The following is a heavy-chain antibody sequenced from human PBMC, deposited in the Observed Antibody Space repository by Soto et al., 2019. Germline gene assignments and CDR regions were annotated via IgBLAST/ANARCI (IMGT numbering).Heavy chain of an antibody. CDR3: ARSPLPLDTAMAGYPDY. Sequence: GASVKVSCKASGGTFSSYAISWVRQAPGQGLEWMGGIIPIFGTANYAQKFQGRVTITADESTSTAYMELSSLRSEDTAVYYCARSPLPLDTAMAGYPDYWGQGTLVTVS. CDR1: GGTFSSYA. J-gene: IGHJ4*02. D-gene: IGHD5-18*01. V-gene: IGHV1-69*13. CDR2: IIPIFGTA.